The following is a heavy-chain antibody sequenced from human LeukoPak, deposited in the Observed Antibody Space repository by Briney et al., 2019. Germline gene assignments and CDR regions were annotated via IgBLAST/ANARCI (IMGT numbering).Heavy chain of an antibody. Sequence: GGSLRLSCAASGFTFSSYGMHWVRQAPGKGLEWVAVIWYDGSNKYYADSVKGRFTISRDNAKNTLYLQMNSLRAEDTAVYYCARDEGIVGAQDVWGKGTTVTVSS. V-gene: IGHV3-33*01. J-gene: IGHJ6*04. CDR1: GFTFSSYG. D-gene: IGHD1-26*01. CDR2: IWYDGSNK. CDR3: ARDEGIVGAQDV.